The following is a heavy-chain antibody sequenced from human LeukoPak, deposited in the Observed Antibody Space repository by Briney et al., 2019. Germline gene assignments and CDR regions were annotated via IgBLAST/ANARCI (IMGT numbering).Heavy chain of an antibody. CDR3: ATELGSNAFDI. J-gene: IGHJ3*02. CDR2: IYYSGST. V-gene: IGHV4-59*01. CDR1: GGSISSYY. Sequence: SETLSLTCTVSGGSISSYYWSWIRQPPGKGLEWIGYIYYSGSTNYNPSLKSRVTISVDTSKNQFSLKLSSVTAADTAVYYCATELGSNAFDIWGRGTMVTVSS. D-gene: IGHD2-2*01.